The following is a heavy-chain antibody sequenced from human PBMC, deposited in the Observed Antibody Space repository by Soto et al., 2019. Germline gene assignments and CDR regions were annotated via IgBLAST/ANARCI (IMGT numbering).Heavy chain of an antibody. V-gene: IGHV1-3*01. CDR2: INAGNGNT. J-gene: IGHJ5*02. CDR1: GYTFTSYA. D-gene: IGHD2-2*01. CDR3: ARVFCSSTRCYGYNWLDP. Sequence: ASVKVSCKASGYTFTSYAMHWVRQAPGQRLEWMGWINAGNGNTKYSQKFQGRVTITRDTSASTAYMELSSLRSEDTAVYYCARVFCSSTRCYGYNWLDPWGQGTLVTVSS.